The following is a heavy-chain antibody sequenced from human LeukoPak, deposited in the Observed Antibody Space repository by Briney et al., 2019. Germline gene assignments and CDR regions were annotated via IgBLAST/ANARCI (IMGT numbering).Heavy chain of an antibody. CDR3: ARGAYYYASANYLPVSH. Sequence: GGSLRLSCADSGFTFSSYEMNWFRQAPGKGLEWVSSITSSRHNTYYADSVQGRFTISRDDAKNVLFLHLNSLKADDTGVYYCARGAYYYASANYLPVSHCGQGTLVTVSS. CDR2: ITSSRHNT. CDR1: GFTFSSYE. V-gene: IGHV3-21*03. D-gene: IGHD3-10*01. J-gene: IGHJ4*02.